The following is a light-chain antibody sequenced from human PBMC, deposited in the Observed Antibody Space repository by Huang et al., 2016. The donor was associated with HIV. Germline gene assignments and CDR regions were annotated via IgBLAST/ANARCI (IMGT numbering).Light chain of an antibody. J-gene: IGKJ1*01. Sequence: DIQMTQSPSSLSASVGDRVTITCQASQDIAKFLNWYQQKPGQAPKLRIYDASTLQTGVPSRFSGSGSGTDFTFTISSLQPEDIATYYCQQYDSLPPWTFGQGTKVEIQ. CDR3: QQYDSLPPWT. V-gene: IGKV1-33*01. CDR1: QDIAKF. CDR2: DAS.